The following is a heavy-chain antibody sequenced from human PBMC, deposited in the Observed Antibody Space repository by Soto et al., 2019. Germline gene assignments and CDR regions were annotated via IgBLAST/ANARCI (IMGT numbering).Heavy chain of an antibody. V-gene: IGHV4-30-2*06. D-gene: IGHD2-21*02. J-gene: IGHJ4*02. Sequence: QLQLQESGSRLVKPSQTLSLTCAVSGGSISRAGYSWSWIRQSPGKGLEWIGYIYNSGSTFYNPSLKSRLTISVVRSKNQLSLQLNSVTAADTAVYYCASSRVVTTYFDYWGQGTLVTVSS. CDR2: IYNSGST. CDR3: ASSRVVTTYFDY. CDR1: GGSISRAGYS.